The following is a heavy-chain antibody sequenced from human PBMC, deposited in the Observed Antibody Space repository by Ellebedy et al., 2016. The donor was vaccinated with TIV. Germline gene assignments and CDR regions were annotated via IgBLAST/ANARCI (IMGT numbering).Heavy chain of an antibody. V-gene: IGHV4-61*01. Sequence: SQTLSLTCVIFGDSVSSNSAAWTWIRQPPGQGLEWIGDIHHSGNSHIHPSLKSRVTLSVDTSKNQFSLDMTSVTAADTATYYCARDLGRYGMDVWGQGTTVTVSS. J-gene: IGHJ6*02. CDR2: IHHSGNS. CDR1: GDSVSSNSAA. CDR3: ARDLGRYGMDV.